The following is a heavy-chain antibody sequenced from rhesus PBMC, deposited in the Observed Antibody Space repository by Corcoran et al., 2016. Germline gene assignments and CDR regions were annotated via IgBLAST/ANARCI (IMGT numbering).Heavy chain of an antibody. CDR3: ARDWTCTNSDCSSYNSLDA. CDR1: GASISTHY. J-gene: IGHJ5-2*02. CDR2: IYGSDVGT. V-gene: IGHV4S6*01. D-gene: IGHD2-33*01. Sequence: QVQLQESGPGLVKPSETLPLTCAVSGASISTHYWSWIRQPPGKGLEWIGYIYGSDVGTSSNPSLKRRGPISKATSNNQFSRNLNSVTAADTAVYYCARDWTCTNSDCSSYNSLDAWGRGILVTVSS.